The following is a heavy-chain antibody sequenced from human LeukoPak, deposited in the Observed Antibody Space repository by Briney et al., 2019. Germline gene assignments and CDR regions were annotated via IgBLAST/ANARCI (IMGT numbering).Heavy chain of an antibody. CDR3: ARDYSMVRGVSIAFDI. CDR2: IYTSGST. J-gene: IGHJ3*02. D-gene: IGHD3-10*01. V-gene: IGHV4-4*07. Sequence: SSETLSLTCTVSGGSISSYYWSWIRQPAGKGLEWIGRIYTSGSTNYNPSLKSRVTMSVDTSKNQFSLKLSSVTAADTAVYYCARDYSMVRGVSIAFDIWGQGTMVTVSS. CDR1: GGSISSYY.